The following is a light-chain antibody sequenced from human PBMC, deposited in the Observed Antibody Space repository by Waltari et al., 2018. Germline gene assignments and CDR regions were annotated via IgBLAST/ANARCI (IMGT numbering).Light chain of an antibody. V-gene: IGLV4-69*01. CDR3: QTWGNGFRI. J-gene: IGLJ2*01. Sequence: QLVLTQSPSASASLGASVKLTCTRSSAYSGFAITCHQQQPEKGPRCLMKVNSDGSPTRGDGIPDRFSASTSGAERHLTISSLQSEDEADYYCQTWGNGFRIFGGGTKLTV. CDR2: VNSDGSP. CDR1: SAYSGFA.